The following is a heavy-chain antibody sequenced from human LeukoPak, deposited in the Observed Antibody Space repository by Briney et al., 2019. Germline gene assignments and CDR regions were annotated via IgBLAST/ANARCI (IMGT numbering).Heavy chain of an antibody. Sequence: ASVKVSCKASGGTFSSYAISWVRQAPGQGLEWMGGIIPIFGTANYAQKFQGRVTITADKSTSTAYMELSSLRSEDTAVYYCARSLRGYSYGQFDPWGQGTLVTVSS. CDR1: GGTFSSYA. V-gene: IGHV1-69*06. J-gene: IGHJ5*02. D-gene: IGHD5-18*01. CDR2: IIPIFGTA. CDR3: ARSLRGYSYGQFDP.